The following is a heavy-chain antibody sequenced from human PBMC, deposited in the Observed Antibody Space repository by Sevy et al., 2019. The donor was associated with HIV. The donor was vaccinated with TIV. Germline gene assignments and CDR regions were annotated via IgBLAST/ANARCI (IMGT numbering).Heavy chain of an antibody. V-gene: IGHV4-39*01. Sequence: SETLSLTCTVSGASISSSGYYWGWIRQPPGKGLEWIASINYSGTTFYNPSLKSRVTISADTSKNQFSLRLSSETAADSSIYFCVGPKLTYINGWPYLDYWGQGTVVTVSS. CDR2: INYSGTT. CDR3: VGPKLTYINGWPYLDY. CDR1: GASISSSGYY. D-gene: IGHD6-19*01. J-gene: IGHJ4*02.